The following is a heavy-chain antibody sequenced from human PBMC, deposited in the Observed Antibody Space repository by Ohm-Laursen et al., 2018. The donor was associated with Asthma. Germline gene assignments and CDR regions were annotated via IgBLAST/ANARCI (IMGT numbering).Heavy chain of an antibody. D-gene: IGHD3-10*01. CDR3: AREIRILLWFRDNWFDP. J-gene: IGHJ5*02. CDR2: ISSSGGGK. CDR1: GSTFSTYA. Sequence: SLRLSCAAFGSTFSTYAMIWVRQAPGKGLEWVSAISSSGGGKYYADSVKGRFTISRDNSKNTLYLQMNSLRAEDTAVYYCAREIRILLWFRDNWFDPWGQGTLVTVSS. V-gene: IGHV3-23*01.